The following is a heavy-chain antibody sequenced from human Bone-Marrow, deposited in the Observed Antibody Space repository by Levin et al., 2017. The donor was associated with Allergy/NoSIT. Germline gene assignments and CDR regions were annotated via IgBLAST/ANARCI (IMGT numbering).Heavy chain of an antibody. CDR2: IWYDGSIK. J-gene: IGHJ6*02. CDR1: GFTFNTYG. Sequence: LSLTCAASGFTFNTYGMNWVRQAPGKGLEWVAVIWYDGSIKYYADSVKGRFTSSRDNSKNMLYLQMNSLRAEDTAMYYCARIACTGGSCRPYYYYSMDVWGQGTTITVSS. CDR3: ARIACTGGSCRPYYYYSMDV. D-gene: IGHD2-15*01. V-gene: IGHV3-33*01.